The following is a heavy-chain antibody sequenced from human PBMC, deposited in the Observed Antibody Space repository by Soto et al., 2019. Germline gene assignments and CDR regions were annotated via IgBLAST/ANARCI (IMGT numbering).Heavy chain of an antibody. J-gene: IGHJ5*02. CDR2: IVLGTGNI. Sequence: QMHLVQSGPEVKRPGTSLKVSCKASGFTFSSSAVQWVRQPRGQPLEGIGWIVLGTGNINYAQRFQQRVTITRDMSTSTAYMEVRRLTYEHTALYYFATRIGTIGCYWLGTWGQGTLVTVSS. D-gene: IGHD2-15*01. CDR1: GFTFSSSA. V-gene: IGHV1-58*01. CDR3: ATRIGTIGCYWLGT.